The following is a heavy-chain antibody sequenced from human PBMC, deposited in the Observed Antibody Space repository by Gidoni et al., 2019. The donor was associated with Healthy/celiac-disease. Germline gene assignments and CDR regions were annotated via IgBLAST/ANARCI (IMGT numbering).Heavy chain of an antibody. CDR2: IYYSGST. D-gene: IGHD6-6*01. CDR3: ARAAIEYSSSPPSAYYYGMDV. J-gene: IGHJ6*02. CDR1: GGPISRGGSS. V-gene: IGHV4-31*03. Sequence: QVQLPESGPVLVKPSQTLSLTCTFSGGPISRGGSSWIWIRQHPGKRLEWIGYIYYSGSTYYNPSLKSRVTISVDTSKNQFSLKLSSVTAADTAVYDCARAAIEYSSSPPSAYYYGMDVWGQGTTVTVSS.